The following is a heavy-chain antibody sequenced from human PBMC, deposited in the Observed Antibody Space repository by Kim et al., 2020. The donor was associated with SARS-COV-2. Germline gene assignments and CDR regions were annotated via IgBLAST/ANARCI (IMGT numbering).Heavy chain of an antibody. Sequence: GGSLRLSCAASGFTFSNAWLSWVRQAPGKGLEWVGRIKSKTDGGTTDYAAPVKGRFTISRDDSKNTLYLQMNSLKTEDTAVYYCTTDPPYDSSGYFLRWGQGTLVTVSS. D-gene: IGHD3-22*01. CDR3: TTDPPYDSSGYFLR. CDR1: GFTFSNAW. V-gene: IGHV3-15*01. CDR2: IKSKTDGGTT. J-gene: IGHJ4*02.